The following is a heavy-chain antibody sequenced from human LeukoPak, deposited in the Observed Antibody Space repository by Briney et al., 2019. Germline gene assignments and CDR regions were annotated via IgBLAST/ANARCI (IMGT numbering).Heavy chain of an antibody. CDR2: IYTSGST. J-gene: IGHJ6*03. V-gene: IGHV4-4*09. CDR1: VGSISSYF. Sequence: SETLSLTCTVSVGSISSYFWSWIRQPPGKGLEWIWYIYTSGSTNYNPSLKSRVTISVDTSKNQFSLKLSSVTAADTAVYYCARVSHPYYYYYYMDVWGKGTTVTVSS. CDR3: ARVSHPYYYYYYMDV.